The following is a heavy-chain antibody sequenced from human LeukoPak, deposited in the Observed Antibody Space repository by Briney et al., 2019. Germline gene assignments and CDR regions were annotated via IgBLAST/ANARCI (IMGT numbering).Heavy chain of an antibody. CDR1: GYTFTSYD. Sequence: ASVKVSCKASGYTFTSYDINWVRQATGQGLEWMGWMNPNSGDTGYPQKFQGRVTMTRDTSITTAYMELSSLRSEDTAVYYCAIVFHIVNTRFGDDYWGQGTLVTVSS. J-gene: IGHJ4*02. D-gene: IGHD5-12*01. CDR3: AIVFHIVNTRFGDDY. CDR2: MNPNSGDT. V-gene: IGHV1-8*01.